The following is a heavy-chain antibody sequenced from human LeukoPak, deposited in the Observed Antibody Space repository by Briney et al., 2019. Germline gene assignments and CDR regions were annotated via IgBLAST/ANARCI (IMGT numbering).Heavy chain of an antibody. CDR3: ARGSRGYSYG. V-gene: IGHV4-61*01. CDR1: GASVSSGSYY. CDR2: IYYSGST. D-gene: IGHD5-18*01. Sequence: SETLSLTCTVSGASVSSGSYYWSWIRQPPGTGLEWIGYIYYSGSTNYNPSLKSRVTISVDTSKNQFSLKLCSVTAADTAVYYCARGSRGYSYGWGQGTLVTVSS. J-gene: IGHJ4*02.